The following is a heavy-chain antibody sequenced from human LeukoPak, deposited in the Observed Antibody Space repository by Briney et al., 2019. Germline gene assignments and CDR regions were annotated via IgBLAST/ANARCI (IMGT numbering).Heavy chain of an antibody. D-gene: IGHD4-17*01. CDR2: IRQIGNEK. CDR3: TRDYWDYGDYFSDF. J-gene: IGHJ4*02. Sequence: GGSLRLSCAASGFTFSSYWMSWVRQAPGKGLEWVAKIRQIGNEKYYVDSVKGRFTISRDNAKNSLYLQMNSLRAEDTAVYYCTRDYWDYGDYFSDFWGPGTQVTVSS. V-gene: IGHV3-7*01. CDR1: GFTFSSYW.